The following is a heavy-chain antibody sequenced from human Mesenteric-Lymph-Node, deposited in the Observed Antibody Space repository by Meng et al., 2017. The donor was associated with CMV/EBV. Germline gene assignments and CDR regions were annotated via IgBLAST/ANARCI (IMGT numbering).Heavy chain of an antibody. CDR2: ISSSGSAI. J-gene: IGHJ4*02. CDR1: GFTFSRYS. D-gene: IGHD2-8*01. Sequence: GGSLRLSGAASGFTFSRYSMNWFRQAPGKGLEWVSHISSSGSAIYYADSVRGRFTISRDNANYTVYLQMNSLRVEDTALYYCARRMTMDSWGQGTLVTVSS. CDR3: ARRMTMDS. V-gene: IGHV3-48*04.